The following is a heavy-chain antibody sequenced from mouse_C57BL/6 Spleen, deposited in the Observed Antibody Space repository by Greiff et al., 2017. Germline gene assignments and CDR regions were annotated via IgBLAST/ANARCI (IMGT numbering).Heavy chain of an antibody. CDR2: IHPNSGST. Sequence: VQLQQPGAELVKPGASVKLSCKASGYTFTSYWMHWVKQRPGQGLEWIGMIHPNSGSTNYNEKFKSKATLTVDKSSSTAYMQLSSLTSEDSAVYYCARYYMITTEVLDDAMDYWGQGTSVTVSS. CDR1: GYTFTSYW. J-gene: IGHJ4*01. D-gene: IGHD2-4*01. CDR3: ARYYMITTEVLDDAMDY. V-gene: IGHV1-64*01.